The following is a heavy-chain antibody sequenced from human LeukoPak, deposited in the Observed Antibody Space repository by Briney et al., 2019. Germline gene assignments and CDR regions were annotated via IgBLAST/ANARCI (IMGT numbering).Heavy chain of an antibody. CDR2: INQDGSAK. D-gene: IGHD2/OR15-2a*01. CDR1: GFTFSSYA. J-gene: IGHJ4*02. CDR3: ARSLWPEDF. V-gene: IGHV3-7*01. Sequence: GGSLRLSCAASGFTFSSYAMSWVRQAPGKGLEWVANINQDGSAKHYIDSVKGRFTISRDNAKKSVYLQMDSLRAEDTAVYYCARSLWPEDFWGQGTLVTVSS.